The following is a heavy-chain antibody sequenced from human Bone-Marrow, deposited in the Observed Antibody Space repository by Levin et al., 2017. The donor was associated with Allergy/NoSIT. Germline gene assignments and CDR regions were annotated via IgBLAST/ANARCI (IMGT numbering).Heavy chain of an antibody. J-gene: IGHJ5*02. CDR2: ISYDGSNK. CDR1: GFTFSSYA. CDR3: ARDRFVVDCSSTSCYPGPFDP. V-gene: IGHV3-30-3*01. Sequence: GGSLRLSCAASGFTFSSYAMHWVRQAPGKGLEWVAVISYDGSNKYYADSVKGRFTISRDNSKNTLYLQMNSLRAEDTAVYYCARDRFVVDCSSTSCYPGPFDPWGQGTLVTVSS. D-gene: IGHD2-2*01.